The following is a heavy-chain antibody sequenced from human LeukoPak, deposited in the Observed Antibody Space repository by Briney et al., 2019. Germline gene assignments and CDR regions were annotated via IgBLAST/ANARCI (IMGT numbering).Heavy chain of an antibody. CDR1: GGSISGYY. Sequence: SETLSLTCTVSGGSISGYYWSWIRQPAGKGLECIGRIYSSGTANYNPSLKSRVTMSVDTSKNQVSLKLTSVTAADTAVYYCARDTGYFGPGGFEQWGQGTLVSVSS. V-gene: IGHV4-4*07. CDR3: ARDTGYFGPGGFEQ. CDR2: IYSSGTA. J-gene: IGHJ4*02. D-gene: IGHD3-10*01.